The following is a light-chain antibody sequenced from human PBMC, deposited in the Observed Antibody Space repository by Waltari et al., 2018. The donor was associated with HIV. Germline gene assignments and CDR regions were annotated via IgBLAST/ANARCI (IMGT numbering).Light chain of an antibody. CDR1: SVGSAN. J-gene: IGLJ2*01. CDR2: YNT. V-gene: IGLV3-21*04. CDR3: QVSDNGGDS. Sequence: SFVLTQPPSVSVAPGNTATITCGGNSVGSANVHWFQQRPGQPPRLVLFYNTDRPSGIPERFSGSNSGNTATLTINRVEAGDEADYYCQVSDNGGDSFGGGTKLTVL.